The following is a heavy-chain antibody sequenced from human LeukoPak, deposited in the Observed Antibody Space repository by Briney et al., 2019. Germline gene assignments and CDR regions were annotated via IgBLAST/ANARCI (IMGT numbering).Heavy chain of an antibody. J-gene: IGHJ6*02. CDR3: ASPDYYGSGSYYAVYYYGLDV. CDR2: IGGSDGTT. D-gene: IGHD3-10*01. Sequence: GGSLRLSCAASGITFSGHAMSWVRQAPGKGLEWVSAIGGSDGTTYYADSVKGRFTMSRDNSKNTLYLQMNSLRAEDTAVYYCASPDYYGSGSYYAVYYYGLDVWGQGTTVTVSS. CDR1: GITFSGHA. V-gene: IGHV3-23*01.